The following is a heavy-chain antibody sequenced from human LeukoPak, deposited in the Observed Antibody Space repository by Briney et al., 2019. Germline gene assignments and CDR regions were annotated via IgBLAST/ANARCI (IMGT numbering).Heavy chain of an antibody. CDR1: GFTFSSYS. J-gene: IGHJ5*02. CDR2: ISSNGGST. V-gene: IGHV3-64*01. CDR3: ARGAEYYDSSGYYYDR. Sequence: GGSLRLSCAASGFTFSSYSMNWVRQAPGKGLEYVSAISSNGGSTYYANSVKGRFTISRDNSKNTLYLQMGSLRAEDMAVYYCARGAEYYDSSGYYYDRWGQGTLVTVSS. D-gene: IGHD3-22*01.